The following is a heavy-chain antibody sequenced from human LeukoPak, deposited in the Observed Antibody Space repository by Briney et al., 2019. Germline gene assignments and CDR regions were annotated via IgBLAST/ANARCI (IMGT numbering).Heavy chain of an antibody. D-gene: IGHD3-10*01. CDR1: GFTFSSYW. Sequence: PGGSLRLSCAASGFTFSSYWMSWVRQAPGKGLEWVANIKQDGSEKYYVDSVKGRFIISRDNAKNSLYLQMNSLRAEDTAVYYCAREMLLLWFGDFDYWGQGTLVTVSS. CDR2: IKQDGSEK. J-gene: IGHJ4*02. V-gene: IGHV3-7*01. CDR3: AREMLLLWFGDFDY.